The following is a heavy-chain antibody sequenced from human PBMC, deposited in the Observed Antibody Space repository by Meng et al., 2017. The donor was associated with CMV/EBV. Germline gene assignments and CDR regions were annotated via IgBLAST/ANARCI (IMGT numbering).Heavy chain of an antibody. CDR2: ISVYNGHT. J-gene: IGHJ4*01. V-gene: IGHV1-18*01. Sequence: VEAKKPGASVKVSCKASGYTFTGYGISWVRQAPGQGLEWMGWISVYNGHTNFAQNLQGRVTMTTDTSTSTAYVELRSLRSDDTAIYYCARGVPLGIIYSFDYWGQGTLVTVSS. D-gene: IGHD2-21*01. CDR1: GYTFTGYG. CDR3: ARGVPLGIIYSFDY.